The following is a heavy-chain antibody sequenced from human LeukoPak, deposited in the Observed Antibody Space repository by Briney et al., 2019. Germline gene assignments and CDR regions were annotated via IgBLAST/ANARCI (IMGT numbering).Heavy chain of an antibody. V-gene: IGHV3-21*01. J-gene: IGHJ1*01. CDR2: ISGRSSHV. CDR1: GFSFSDYD. CDR3: GRAFPPLRTSSAGDL. D-gene: IGHD3-16*01. Sequence: TPGGSLRLSCSASGFSFSDYDMNWVRRAPGKGLEWVSAISGRSSHVYYGESVKGRFTISRDNAKNSLYLQLDSLGVEDTAVYYCGRAFPPLRTSSAGDLWGQGTLVTVSS.